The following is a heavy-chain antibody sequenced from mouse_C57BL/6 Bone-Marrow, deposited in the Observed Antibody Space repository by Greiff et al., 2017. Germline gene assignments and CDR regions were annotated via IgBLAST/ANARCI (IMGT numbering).Heavy chain of an antibody. CDR2: IYPRSGNT. CDR1: GYTFTSYG. J-gene: IGHJ3*01. CDR3: ARGWCLFAD. D-gene: IGHD1-1*02. V-gene: IGHV1-81*01. Sequence: QVQLKESGAELARPGASVKLSCKASGYTFTSYGISWVKQRTGQGLEWIGEIYPRSGNTYYNEKFKGKATLTADKSSSTAYMELRRLTSEESAVYFCARGWCLFADWGQGTLVTVSA.